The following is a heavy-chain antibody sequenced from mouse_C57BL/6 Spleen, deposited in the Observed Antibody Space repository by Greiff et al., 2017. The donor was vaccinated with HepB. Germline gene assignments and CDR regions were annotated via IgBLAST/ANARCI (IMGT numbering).Heavy chain of an antibody. J-gene: IGHJ1*03. CDR1: GFTFSDYG. CDR3: ARLFTTVVATSYWYFDV. Sequence: EVKLMESGGGLVKPGGSLKLSCAASGFTFSDYGMHWVRQAPEKGLEWVAYISSGSSTIYYADTVKGRFTISRDNAKNTLFLQMTSLRSEDTAMYYCARLFTTVVATSYWYFDVWGTGTTVTVSS. V-gene: IGHV5-17*01. D-gene: IGHD1-1*01. CDR2: ISSGSSTI.